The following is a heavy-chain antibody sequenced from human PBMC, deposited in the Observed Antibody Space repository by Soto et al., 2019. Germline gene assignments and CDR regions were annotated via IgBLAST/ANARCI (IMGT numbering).Heavy chain of an antibody. CDR1: GFTFSSYG. CDR2: VSHDGRNT. Sequence: GGSLRLSCAASGFTFSSYGMHWVRQAPGKGLEWVAVVSHDGRNTHYADSVKGRFTISRDSSKNTVSLEMTSLRAEDTAVYYCAKGGRQWLVTSDFNYWGQGALVTVSS. D-gene: IGHD6-19*01. J-gene: IGHJ4*02. V-gene: IGHV3-30*18. CDR3: AKGGRQWLVTSDFNY.